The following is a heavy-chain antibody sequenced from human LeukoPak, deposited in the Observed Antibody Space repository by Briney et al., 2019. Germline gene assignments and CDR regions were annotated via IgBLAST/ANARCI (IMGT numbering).Heavy chain of an antibody. V-gene: IGHV4-61*02. CDR3: ARVRGDYGEDSYYYYMDV. CDR2: IYTSGST. D-gene: IGHD4-17*01. CDR1: GGSISSGSYS. J-gene: IGHJ6*03. Sequence: SSETLSLTCTVSGGSISSGSYSWRWIRQPAGKGLEWIGRIYTSGSTNYNPSLKSRVTISVDTSKNQFSLKLSSVTAADTAVYYCARVRGDYGEDSYYYYMDVWGKGTTVTISS.